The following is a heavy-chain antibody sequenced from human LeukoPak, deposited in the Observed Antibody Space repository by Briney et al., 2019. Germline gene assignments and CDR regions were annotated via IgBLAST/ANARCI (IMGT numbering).Heavy chain of an antibody. J-gene: IGHJ4*02. D-gene: IGHD2-21*02. Sequence: ASVKVSFTTSGYTFTGYYVHWVRQAPGRGLEWMGRINPNSGDTNYAQKFQGRVTMTRDTSISTAYMELSRLRSDDTAVYYCARDYCGGDCFPDYWGQGTLVTVSS. CDR3: ARDYCGGDCFPDY. CDR2: INPNSGDT. CDR1: GYTFTGYY. V-gene: IGHV1-2*06.